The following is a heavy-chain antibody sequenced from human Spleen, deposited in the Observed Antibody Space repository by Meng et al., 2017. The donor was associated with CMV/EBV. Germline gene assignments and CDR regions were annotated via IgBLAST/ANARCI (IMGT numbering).Heavy chain of an antibody. J-gene: IGHJ4*02. CDR1: GCSLSTSGVG. Sequence: FSGCSLSTSGVGVGWIRQPPGKALEWLALIYWNDDKRYSPSLKSRLTITKDTSKNQVVLTMTNMDPVDTATYYCALEGVLAVAGYFDYWGQGTLVTVSS. CDR3: ALEGVLAVAGYFDY. V-gene: IGHV2-5*01. D-gene: IGHD6-19*01. CDR2: IYWNDDK.